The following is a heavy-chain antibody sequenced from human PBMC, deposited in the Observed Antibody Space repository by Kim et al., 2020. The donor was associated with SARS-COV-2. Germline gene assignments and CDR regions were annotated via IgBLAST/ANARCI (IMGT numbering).Heavy chain of an antibody. V-gene: IGHV3-43*02. CDR3: AKDLTGYYIHFYYYYGMDV. CDR2: ISGDGGST. D-gene: IGHD3-9*01. J-gene: IGHJ6*02. Sequence: GGSLRLSCAASGFTFDDYAMHWVRQAPGKGLEWVSLISGDGGSTYYADSVKGRFTISRDNSKNSLYLQMNSLRIEDTALYYCAKDLTGYYIHFYYYYGMDVWGQGTTVTVSS. CDR1: GFTFDDYA.